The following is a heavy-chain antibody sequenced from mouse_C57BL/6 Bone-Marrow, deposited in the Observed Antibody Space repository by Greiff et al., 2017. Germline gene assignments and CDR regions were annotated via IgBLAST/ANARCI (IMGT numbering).Heavy chain of an antibody. CDR1: GYTFTSYW. Sequence: QVQLQQPGAELVMPGASVKLSCKASGYTFTSYWMHWVKQRPGQGLEWIGEIDPSDSYTNYNQKFKGKSTLTVDKSSSTAYMQLSSLTSEDSAVYYCARGGAYYGSHGRYFDVWGTGTTVTVSS. CDR2: IDPSDSYT. CDR3: ARGGAYYGSHGRYFDV. V-gene: IGHV1-69*01. D-gene: IGHD2-10*01. J-gene: IGHJ1*03.